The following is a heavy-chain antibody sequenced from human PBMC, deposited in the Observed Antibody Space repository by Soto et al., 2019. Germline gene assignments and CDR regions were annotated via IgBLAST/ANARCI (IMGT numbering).Heavy chain of an antibody. CDR2: ISYDGSNK. J-gene: IGHJ5*02. CDR1: GFTFSSDG. CDR3: ENDRVDDTS. Sequence: GGSLRLACAASGFTFSSDGMHWVRHASGKGLEWVAVISYDGSNKYYADSVEGRFTVSRDNSKNTLYLQMNSLRAEDTAGYYGENDRVDDTSWSQGTLVTVSS. D-gene: IGHD3-22*01. V-gene: IGHV3-30*18.